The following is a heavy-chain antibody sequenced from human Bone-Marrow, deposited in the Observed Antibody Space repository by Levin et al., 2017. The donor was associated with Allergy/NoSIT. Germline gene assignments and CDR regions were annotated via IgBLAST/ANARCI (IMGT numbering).Heavy chain of an antibody. V-gene: IGHV3-11*05. CDR2: ISSSSSYT. CDR3: ARDPEEHTLLRYFDY. CDR1: GFTFSDYY. J-gene: IGHJ4*02. D-gene: IGHD3-9*01. Sequence: GGSLRLSCAASGFTFSDYYMSWIRQAPGKGLECVSYISSSSSYTKYADSVTGRFTISRDNAKNSLYLQMNSLRAEDTAVYYCARDPEEHTLLRYFDYWGQGTLVTVSS.